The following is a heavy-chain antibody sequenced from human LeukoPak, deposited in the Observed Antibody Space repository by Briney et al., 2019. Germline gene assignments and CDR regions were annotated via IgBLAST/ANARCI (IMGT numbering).Heavy chain of an antibody. Sequence: GASVKVSCKASGYTFTSYGISWVRQAPGQGLEWMGWISAYNGNTNYAQKLQGRVTMTTDTSTSTAYMELRSLRFDDTAVYYCARGDDILTGFLPGAWGQGTLVTVSS. CDR2: ISAYNGNT. V-gene: IGHV1-18*04. J-gene: IGHJ5*02. D-gene: IGHD3-9*01. CDR3: ARGDDILTGFLPGA. CDR1: GYTFTSYG.